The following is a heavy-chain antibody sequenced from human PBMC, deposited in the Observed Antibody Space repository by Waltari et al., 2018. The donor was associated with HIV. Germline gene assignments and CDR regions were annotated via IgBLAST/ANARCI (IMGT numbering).Heavy chain of an antibody. D-gene: IGHD5-12*01. CDR3: ARRRDGYKTLDY. J-gene: IGHJ4*02. Sequence: QLQLQESGPGLVKPSETLSLTCTVSGGSISSSSYYWGWIRQPPGKGLEWIGSIYYSGSTYYNPSLKSRVTISVDTSKNQFSLKLSSVTAADTAVYYCARRRDGYKTLDYWGQGTLVTVSS. CDR2: IYYSGST. V-gene: IGHV4-39*01. CDR1: GGSISSSSYY.